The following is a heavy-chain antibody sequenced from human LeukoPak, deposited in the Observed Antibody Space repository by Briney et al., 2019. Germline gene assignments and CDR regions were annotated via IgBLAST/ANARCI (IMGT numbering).Heavy chain of an antibody. D-gene: IGHD6-19*01. J-gene: IGHJ4*02. CDR2: IRSNPYGGTT. V-gene: IGHV3-49*04. CDR3: TRGGDLSTVAGALDY. CDR1: GFTFRDYT. Sequence: GGSLRLFCTASGFTFRDYTMSWVRQAPGKGLEWVGFIRSNPYGGTTEYAASVKGRFTISRDDSKSIAYPQMTSLKTEDTAVYYCTRGGDLSTVAGALDYWGQGTLVTVSS.